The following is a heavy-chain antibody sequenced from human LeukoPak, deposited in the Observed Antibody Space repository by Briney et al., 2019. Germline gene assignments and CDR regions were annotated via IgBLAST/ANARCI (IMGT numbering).Heavy chain of an antibody. CDR3: AKDVIAAAGNGLFDY. Sequence: GGSLRLSCAASGFSFSSYGVHWVRQAPGKGLGWVAVISYDGSNKYYADSVKGRFTISRDNSKNTLYLKMNSLRAEDTAVYYCAKDVIAAAGNGLFDYWGQGTLVTVSS. J-gene: IGHJ4*02. CDR1: GFSFSSYG. V-gene: IGHV3-30*18. D-gene: IGHD6-13*01. CDR2: ISYDGSNK.